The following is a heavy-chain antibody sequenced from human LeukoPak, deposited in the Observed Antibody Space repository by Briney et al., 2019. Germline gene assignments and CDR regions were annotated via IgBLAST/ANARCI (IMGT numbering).Heavy chain of an antibody. V-gene: IGHV3-7*05. CDR2: IKQDGSEK. Sequence: GSLRLSCAASGFTFSSYWMSWVRQAPGKGLEWVANIKQDGSEKYYVDSVKGRFTISRDNAKNSLYLQMNSLRAEDTAVYYCARDNYDILTGYIPFDYWGQGTLVTVSS. J-gene: IGHJ4*02. D-gene: IGHD3-9*01. CDR3: ARDNYDILTGYIPFDY. CDR1: GFTFSSYW.